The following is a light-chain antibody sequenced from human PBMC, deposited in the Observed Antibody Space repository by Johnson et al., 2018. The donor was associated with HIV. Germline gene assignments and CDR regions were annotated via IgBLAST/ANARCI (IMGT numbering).Light chain of an antibody. CDR2: RNN. CDR3: AAWDDSLSAYV. CDR1: SSNIGNNY. J-gene: IGLJ1*01. Sequence: QSVLTQPPSVSAAPGQKVIISCSGSSSNIGNNYVSWYQQLPGTAPKLLIYRNNQRPSGVPDRFSGSKSGTSASLAISRLQAEDEADYYCAAWDDSLSAYVFGTGTKVTVL. V-gene: IGLV1-47*01.